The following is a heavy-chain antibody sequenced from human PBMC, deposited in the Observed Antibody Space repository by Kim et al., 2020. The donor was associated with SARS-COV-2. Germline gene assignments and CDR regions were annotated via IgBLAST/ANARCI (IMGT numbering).Heavy chain of an antibody. D-gene: IGHD2-2*03. CDR1: GFTFGSYC. V-gene: IGHV3-7*03. J-gene: IGHJ3*01. CDR2: INQSNNKK. CDR3: ARDGYRSSVVEAACGV. Sequence: GGSLRLSCATSGFTFGSYCMNWVRQAPGQGLEWVSDINQSNNKKDYADSVKGRFTISRDNAKSSLYLQMKSLKTEDTALYYCARDGYRSSVVEAACGVWG.